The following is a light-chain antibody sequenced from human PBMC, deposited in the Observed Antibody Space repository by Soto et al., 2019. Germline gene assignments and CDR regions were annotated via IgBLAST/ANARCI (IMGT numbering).Light chain of an antibody. V-gene: IGLV1-40*01. Sequence: QAVLTQPPSVSGAPGHRVTISCTGTYSNIGEGYQVHWYQQLPGAAPKLLISGNTDRPSGVPDRFSASKSGTSASLAISGLQPEDEADYYCLTYDSRLDGSVFGGGTKVTVL. CDR1: YSNIGEGYQ. CDR3: LTYDSRLDGSV. J-gene: IGLJ3*02. CDR2: GNT.